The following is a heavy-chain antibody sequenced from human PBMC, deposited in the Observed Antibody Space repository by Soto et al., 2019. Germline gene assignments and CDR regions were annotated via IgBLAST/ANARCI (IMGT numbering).Heavy chain of an antibody. D-gene: IGHD6-19*01. Sequence: SETLSLTCAVSGGSISSSNWWSWVRQPPGKGLEWIGEIYHSGSTNYNPSLKSRVTISVDKSKNQFSLKLSSVTAADPAVYYCAGGLGGWYYFDYWGQGTLVTFSS. J-gene: IGHJ4*02. V-gene: IGHV4-4*02. CDR1: GGSISSSNW. CDR2: IYHSGST. CDR3: AGGLGGWYYFDY.